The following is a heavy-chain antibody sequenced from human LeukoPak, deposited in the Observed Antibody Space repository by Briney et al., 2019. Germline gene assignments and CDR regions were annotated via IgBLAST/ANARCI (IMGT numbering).Heavy chain of an antibody. CDR2: IYYSGST. D-gene: IGHD4-17*01. J-gene: IGHJ4*02. Sequence: SETLSLTCTVSGASLSRSDYFWGWIRQPPGKGLEWIGCIYYSGSTYYSPSLKGRVTISVDKSKNQFSLKLNSVTAADTAVYYCARSSEYGDPFNYWGQGTLVTVSS. CDR1: GASLSRSDYF. V-gene: IGHV4-39*01. CDR3: ARSSEYGDPFNY.